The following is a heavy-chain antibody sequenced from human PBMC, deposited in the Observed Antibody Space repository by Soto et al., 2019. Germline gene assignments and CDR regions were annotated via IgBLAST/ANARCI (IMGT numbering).Heavy chain of an antibody. CDR2: IVVGSGGT. CDR1: GFTSTSST. J-gene: IGHJ4*02. CDR3: AKGGAAAGIFDY. V-gene: IGHV1-58*01. Sequence: SVKVSCKTSGFTSTSSTVQWVRQARGQRLEWVGWIVVGSGGTNYAQKFQDRVTITRDMSTSTAYMELNSLRAEDTAVYYCAKGGAAAGIFDYWGQGTLVTVSS. D-gene: IGHD6-13*01.